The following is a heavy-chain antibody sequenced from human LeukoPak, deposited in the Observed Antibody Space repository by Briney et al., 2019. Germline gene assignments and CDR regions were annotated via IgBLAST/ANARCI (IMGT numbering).Heavy chain of an antibody. CDR3: AKDITTKVIAAGGY. Sequence: GGSLRLSCAASGFTFSSYGMHWVRQAPGKGLERVAFIRYDGSNKYYADSVKGRFTISRDNSKNTLYLQMNSLRAEDTAVYYCAKDITTKVIAAGGYWGQGTLVTVSS. D-gene: IGHD6-13*01. CDR2: IRYDGSNK. CDR1: GFTFSSYG. J-gene: IGHJ4*02. V-gene: IGHV3-30*02.